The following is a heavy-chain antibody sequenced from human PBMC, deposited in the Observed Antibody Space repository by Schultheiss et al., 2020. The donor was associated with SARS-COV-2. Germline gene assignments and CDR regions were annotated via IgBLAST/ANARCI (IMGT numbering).Heavy chain of an antibody. V-gene: IGHV3-30*07. Sequence: GGSLRLSCAASGFTFNSYAMHWVRQAPGKGLEWVAIISFDGGNKYYADSVKGRFTISRDNAKNSLYLQMNSLRAEDTAVYYCARVIGSAMLDYWGQGTLVTVSS. CDR1: GFTFNSYA. J-gene: IGHJ4*02. CDR2: ISFDGGNK. D-gene: IGHD5-18*01. CDR3: ARVIGSAMLDY.